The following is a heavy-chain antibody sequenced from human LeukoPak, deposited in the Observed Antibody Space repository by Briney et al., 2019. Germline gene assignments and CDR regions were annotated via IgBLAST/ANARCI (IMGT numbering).Heavy chain of an antibody. CDR2: IYYSGST. D-gene: IGHD3-10*01. CDR1: GGSISSYY. V-gene: IGHV4-59*01. J-gene: IGHJ4*02. CDR3: ARMVELRWFGELSDYYFDH. Sequence: SGTLSLTCTVSGGSISSYYWSWIRQPPGKGLEWIGYIYYSGSTNYNPSLKSRVTISVDTSKSQFSLKLTSVTAADTAVYYCARMVELRWFGELSDYYFDHWGQGTLVTVSS.